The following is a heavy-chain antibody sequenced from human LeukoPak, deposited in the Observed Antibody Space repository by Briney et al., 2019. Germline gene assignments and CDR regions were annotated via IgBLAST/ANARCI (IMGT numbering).Heavy chain of an antibody. CDR3: AREVNIVSDSDAFDV. CDR1: ARSISSTNYF. V-gene: IGHV4-30-4*01. J-gene: IGHJ3*01. CDR2: NDYSGSD. Sequence: SETLSRTCTVSARSISSTNYFWSWVRQSPGKALEWIPYNDYSGSDQYNPSLRSRSIISINTSKNQCALTMTSMAAADTAVYYCAREVNIVSDSDAFDVWGQGTMVIVPS. D-gene: IGHD2/OR15-2a*01.